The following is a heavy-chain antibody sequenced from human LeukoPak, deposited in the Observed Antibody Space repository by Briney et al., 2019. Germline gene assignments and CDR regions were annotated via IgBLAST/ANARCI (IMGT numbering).Heavy chain of an antibody. CDR2: IKQDGSEK. J-gene: IGHJ4*02. D-gene: IGHD1-26*01. Sequence: GGSLRLSCAASGFTFSNYWMSWVRQAPGKGLEWVANIKQDGSEKYYVDSVKGRFTISRDNAKNSLYLQMNILRADDTAVYYCTPQYGYSGRPGYWGQGTLVTVSS. CDR1: GFTFSNYW. V-gene: IGHV3-7*01. CDR3: TPQYGYSGRPGY.